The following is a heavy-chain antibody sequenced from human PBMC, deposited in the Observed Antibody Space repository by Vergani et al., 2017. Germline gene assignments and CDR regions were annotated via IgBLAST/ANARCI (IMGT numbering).Heavy chain of an antibody. D-gene: IGHD3-16*01. Sequence: QMQLQESGPGLVKASETLSLTCTFSGDSIISRSYYWGWIRQPPGKGLEWIGSIYNSGNGDSSSSLKSRVTISADTSKNQFSLRLTSVTAADTAVYYCASGKYYSDSTSHFRGRYFDVWGRGTLVTVPS. V-gene: IGHV4-39*01. CDR2: IYNSGNG. J-gene: IGHJ2*01. CDR1: GDSIISRSYY. CDR3: ASGKYYSDSTSHFRGRYFDV.